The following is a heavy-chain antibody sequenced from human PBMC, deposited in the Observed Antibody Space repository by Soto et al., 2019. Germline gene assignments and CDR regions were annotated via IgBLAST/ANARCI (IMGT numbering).Heavy chain of an antibody. CDR2: IKPKGGST. J-gene: IGHJ4*02. Sequence: ASGKVSCNASGYTFTSFYIHWLRHAPGQGPEWMAIIKPKGGSTNYEKKIQGRVTLTRDTYTKKVYIELSRIGSEETAVYYCARGPTSGDYWGQGTLVTVSS. CDR3: ARGPTSGDY. V-gene: IGHV1-46*01. CDR1: GYTFTSFY.